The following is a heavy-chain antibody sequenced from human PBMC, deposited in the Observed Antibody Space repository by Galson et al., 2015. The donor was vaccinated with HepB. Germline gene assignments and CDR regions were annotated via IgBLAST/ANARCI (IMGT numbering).Heavy chain of an antibody. CDR3: ARGRYCIGASCYWIDAFDI. D-gene: IGHD2-2*01. Sequence: SLRLSCAASGFTFSSYGMHWVRRAPGKGLEWVAVIWYDGNNKYYTDSVKGRFTISRDNSKNTLYLQLNSLRPEDTAVYYCARGRYCIGASCYWIDAFDIWGQGTMVTVSS. CDR1: GFTFSSYG. J-gene: IGHJ3*02. V-gene: IGHV3-33*01. CDR2: IWYDGNNK.